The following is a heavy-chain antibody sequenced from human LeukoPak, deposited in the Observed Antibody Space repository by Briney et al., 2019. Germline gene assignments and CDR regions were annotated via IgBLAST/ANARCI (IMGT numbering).Heavy chain of an antibody. CDR3: AGHYHYAWFGY. V-gene: IGHV5-51*01. Sequence: GESLKISCKASGYSFTNYWIAWVRQMPGKGLEWMGNFNPANSDTTYSPSFKGQVTLSADNSISTAYLQWSGLKASDTAMYYCAGHYHYAWFGYWGQGTLVTVSS. CDR1: GYSFTNYW. D-gene: IGHD3-22*01. J-gene: IGHJ4*02. CDR2: FNPANSDT.